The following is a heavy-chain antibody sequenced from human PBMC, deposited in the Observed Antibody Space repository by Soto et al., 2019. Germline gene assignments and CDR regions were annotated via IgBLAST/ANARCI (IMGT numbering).Heavy chain of an antibody. Sequence: ASVKVSCKASGYTFTSDYMHWVRQAPGQGLEWMGIINPRGGSTTYAQKFQGRMIMTADTSTSTVFMELSSLRSEDTAVYYCARDRRIAALAFGMDVWGQGTTVTVSS. J-gene: IGHJ6*02. CDR1: GYTFTSDY. CDR2: INPRGGST. CDR3: ARDRRIAALAFGMDV. V-gene: IGHV1-46*01. D-gene: IGHD6-6*01.